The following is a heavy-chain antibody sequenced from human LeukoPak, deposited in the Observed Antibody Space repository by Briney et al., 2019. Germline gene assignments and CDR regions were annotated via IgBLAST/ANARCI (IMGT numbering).Heavy chain of an antibody. V-gene: IGHV4-39*01. CDR3: ARQIETYSSIWYRYFDY. Sequence: SETLSLTCTVSDGSISSSNCYWGWIRQPPGKGLEWIGSIYYSGSTYYNPPLKSRVTISVDTSKRQFSLKVSSVTAADAAVYYCARQIETYSSIWYRYFDYWGQGTLVTVSS. CDR1: DGSISSSNCY. CDR2: IYYSGST. D-gene: IGHD6-13*01. J-gene: IGHJ4*02.